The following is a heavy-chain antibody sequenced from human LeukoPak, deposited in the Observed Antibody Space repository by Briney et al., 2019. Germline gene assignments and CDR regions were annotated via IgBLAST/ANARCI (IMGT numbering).Heavy chain of an antibody. CDR3: ARCDYYDSSGQLDY. J-gene: IGHJ4*02. Sequence: PGGSLRLSCAASGFTFDDYGMSWVRQAPGKGLEWVSGINWNGGSTGYADSVKGRFTISRDNAKNSLYLQMNSLRAEDTALYYCARCDYYDSSGQLDYWGQGTLVTVSS. V-gene: IGHV3-20*04. CDR1: GFTFDDYG. CDR2: INWNGGST. D-gene: IGHD3-22*01.